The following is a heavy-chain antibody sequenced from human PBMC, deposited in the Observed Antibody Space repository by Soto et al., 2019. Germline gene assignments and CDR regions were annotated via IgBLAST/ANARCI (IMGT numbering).Heavy chain of an antibody. V-gene: IGHV1-46*01. CDR3: ASKSYGTDNYYGMDV. Sequence: ASVKVSCKASGYTFTSYYMRWVRQAPGQGLEWMGIINPSGGSTSYAQKFQGRVTMTRDTSTSTVYMELSSLRSEDTAVYYCASKSYGTDNYYGMDVWGQGTTVTVS. D-gene: IGHD3-10*01. J-gene: IGHJ6*02. CDR1: GYTFTSYY. CDR2: INPSGGST.